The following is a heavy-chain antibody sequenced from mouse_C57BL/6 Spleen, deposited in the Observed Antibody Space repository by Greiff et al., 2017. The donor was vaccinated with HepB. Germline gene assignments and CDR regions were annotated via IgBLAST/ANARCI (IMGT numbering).Heavy chain of an antibody. CDR1: GFTFSSYG. CDR2: ISSGGSYT. CDR3: ARHRSYGSSSWYFDV. J-gene: IGHJ1*03. V-gene: IGHV5-6*02. D-gene: IGHD1-1*01. Sequence: EVKLVESGGDLVKPGGSLKLSCAASGFTFSSYGMSWVRQTPDKRLEWVATISSGGSYTYYPDSVKGRFTISRDNAKNTLYLQMSSLKSEDTAMYYCARHRSYGSSSWYFDVWGTGTTVTVSS.